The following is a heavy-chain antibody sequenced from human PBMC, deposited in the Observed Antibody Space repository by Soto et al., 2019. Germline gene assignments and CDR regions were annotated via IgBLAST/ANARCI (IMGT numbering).Heavy chain of an antibody. J-gene: IGHJ4*02. CDR2: INDTGST. V-gene: IGHV4-31*01. Sequence: QVQLQESGPGLVKPSQTLSLTCTVSGGSISNGDYYWNWIRQHPEKVLVWLGYINDTGSTFSNPSLKSPIIISVAKSKNQFSLKLSSVTAADTAVYYCVRDAPETAPYWGQGTLVTVPS. D-gene: IGHD2-2*01. CDR1: GGSISNGDYY. CDR3: VRDAPETAPY.